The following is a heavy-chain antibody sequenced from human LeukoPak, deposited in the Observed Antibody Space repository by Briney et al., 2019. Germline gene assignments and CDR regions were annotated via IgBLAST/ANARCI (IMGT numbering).Heavy chain of an antibody. V-gene: IGHV3-23*01. D-gene: IGHD3-10*01. Sequence: GGTLRLSCAASGFTFSSCGMSWVRQAPGKGLEWVSALSDSGGSTFYADSVKGRFTISRDNSKNTLYLQMNRLRAEDTAVYYCAKGGAVSSKSITMIRGTRRYYYYMDVWGKGTTVTISS. CDR1: GFTFSSCG. CDR3: AKGGAVSSKSITMIRGTRRYYYYMDV. CDR2: LSDSGGST. J-gene: IGHJ6*03.